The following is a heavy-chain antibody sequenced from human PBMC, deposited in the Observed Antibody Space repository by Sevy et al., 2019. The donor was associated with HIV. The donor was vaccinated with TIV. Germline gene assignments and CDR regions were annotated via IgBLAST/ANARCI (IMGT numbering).Heavy chain of an antibody. CDR3: ARERXXI. V-gene: IGHV3-30-3*01. J-gene: IGHJ3*02. CDR1: GFTFSSYA. Sequence: GGSLRLSCAASGFTFSSYAMHWVRQAPGKGLEWVAVISYDGSNKYYADSVKGRFTISRDNSKNTLYLQMNSLRAEDTAVXYCARERXXIWGXXTMVTVSS. CDR2: ISYDGSNK.